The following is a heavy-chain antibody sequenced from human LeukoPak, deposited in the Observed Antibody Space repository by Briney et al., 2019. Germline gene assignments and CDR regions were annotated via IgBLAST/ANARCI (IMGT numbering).Heavy chain of an antibody. CDR2: INPNSGGT. Sequence: ASVKVSCKASGYTFTGYYMHWVRQAPGQGLEWVGWINPNSGGTNYAQKFQGRVTMTRDTSISTAYMELSRLRSDDTAVYYCARALEDTYYYGSGSYSFDYWGQGTLVTVSS. CDR3: ARALEDTYYYGSGSYSFDY. J-gene: IGHJ4*02. V-gene: IGHV1-2*02. D-gene: IGHD3-10*01. CDR1: GYTFTGYY.